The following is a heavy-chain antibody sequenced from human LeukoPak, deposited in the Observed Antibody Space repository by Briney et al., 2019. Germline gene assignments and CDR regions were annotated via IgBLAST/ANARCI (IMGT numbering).Heavy chain of an antibody. Sequence: GRSLRLSCAASGFTFDDYAMHWVRQAPGKGLEWVSGISWNSGSIGYADPVKGRFTISRDNAKNSLYLQMNSLRAEDTALYYCASLLAAFDIWGQGTMVTVPS. V-gene: IGHV3-9*01. CDR2: ISWNSGSI. CDR1: GFTFDDYA. CDR3: ASLLAAFDI. J-gene: IGHJ3*02.